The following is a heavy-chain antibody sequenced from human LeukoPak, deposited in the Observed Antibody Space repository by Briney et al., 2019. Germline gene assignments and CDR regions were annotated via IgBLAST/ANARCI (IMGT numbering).Heavy chain of an antibody. CDR3: ARHSNFYGSGSYYPYFDY. CDR2: IYYSGNT. V-gene: IGHV4-39*01. J-gene: IGHJ4*02. CDR1: GGSISSSSYY. D-gene: IGHD3-10*01. Sequence: SETLSLTCTVSGGSISSSSYYWGWIRQPPGKGLESIGSIYYSGNTYYNPSLKSRVTISVDTSKNQFSLKLSSVTAADTAVYYCARHSNFYGSGSYYPYFDYWGQGSLITVSS.